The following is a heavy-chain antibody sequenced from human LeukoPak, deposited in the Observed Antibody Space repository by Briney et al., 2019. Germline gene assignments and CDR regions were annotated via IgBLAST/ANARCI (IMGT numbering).Heavy chain of an antibody. CDR2: INPNSGGT. D-gene: IGHD3-10*02. CDR1: GYTFTGYY. CDR3: ARARWSGAFDI. Sequence: GASVKVSRKASGYTFTGYYMHWVRQAPGQGLEWLGWINPNSGGTNYAQKFQGRVTMTRDTSISTAYMELSRLRSDDTAVYYCARARWSGAFDIWGQGTMVTVSS. J-gene: IGHJ3*02. V-gene: IGHV1-2*02.